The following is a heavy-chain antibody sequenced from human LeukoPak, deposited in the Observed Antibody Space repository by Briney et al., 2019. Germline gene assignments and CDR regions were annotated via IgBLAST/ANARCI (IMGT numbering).Heavy chain of an antibody. V-gene: IGHV3-53*01. CDR1: GFTFSSYE. Sequence: GGSLRLSCAASGFTFSSYEMNWVRQAPGKGLEWVSVIYTGGSTYYADSVKGRFTISRDNSKNTLYLQMNSLRAEDTAVYYCAGYSYGYPYWGQGTLVTVSS. CDR3: AGYSYGYPY. CDR2: IYTGGST. D-gene: IGHD5-18*01. J-gene: IGHJ4*02.